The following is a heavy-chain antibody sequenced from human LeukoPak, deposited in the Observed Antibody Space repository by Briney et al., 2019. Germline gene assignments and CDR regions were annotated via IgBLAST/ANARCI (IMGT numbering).Heavy chain of an antibody. CDR2: ISWNSGSI. J-gene: IGHJ4*02. V-gene: IGHV3-9*01. D-gene: IGHD3-10*01. CDR1: GFTFNDYA. Sequence: GGSLRLSCAASGFTFNDYAMHWVRQAPGKGLEWVSGISWNSGSIGYADSVKGRFTISRDNAKNSLYLQMNSLRAEDTAVYYCARDLRRLGVRGLKGPHAPLASNDYWGQGTLVTVSS. CDR3: ARDLRRLGVRGLKGPHAPLASNDY.